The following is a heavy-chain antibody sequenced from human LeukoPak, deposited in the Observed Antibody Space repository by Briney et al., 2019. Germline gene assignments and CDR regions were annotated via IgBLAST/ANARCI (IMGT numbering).Heavy chain of an antibody. CDR3: AREVTMIVVGGFDY. V-gene: IGHV3-7*01. J-gene: IGHJ4*02. CDR1: GFTFSSYE. CDR2: IKQDGSEK. Sequence: GGSLRLSCAASGFTFSSYEMNWVRQAPGKGLEWVANIKQDGSEKYYVDSVKGRFTISRDNAKNSLYLQMNSLRAEDTAVYYCAREVTMIVVGGFDYWGQGTLVTVSS. D-gene: IGHD3-22*01.